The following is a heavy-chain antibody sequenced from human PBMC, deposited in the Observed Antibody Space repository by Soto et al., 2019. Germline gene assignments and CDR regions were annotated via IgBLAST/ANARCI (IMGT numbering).Heavy chain of an antibody. V-gene: IGHV4-30-4*01. CDR3: ARADYYDSSGNDY. D-gene: IGHD3-22*01. Sequence: PSETLSLTCTVSGGSISSGDYYWSWIRQPPGKGLEWIGYIYYSGSTYYNPSLKRRVTISVDTSKNQFSLKLSSVTAADTAVYYCARADYYDSSGNDYWGQGTLVTVSS. J-gene: IGHJ4*02. CDR2: IYYSGST. CDR1: GGSISSGDYY.